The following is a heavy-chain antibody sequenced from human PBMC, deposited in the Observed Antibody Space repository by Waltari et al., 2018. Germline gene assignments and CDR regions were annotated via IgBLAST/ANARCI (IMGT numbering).Heavy chain of an antibody. Sequence: QVQLVQSGAEVKKPGASVKVSCKASGYTFTGYYMHWVRQAPGQGFEWMGWINPTSGGTNYAQKFQGRGTMTRDTSSSTAYMELSRLRSDDTAVYYCATHVDTALYWFDPWGQGTLVTVSS. CDR3: ATHVDTALYWFDP. CDR2: INPTSGGT. J-gene: IGHJ5*02. CDR1: GYTFTGYY. V-gene: IGHV1-2*02. D-gene: IGHD5-18*01.